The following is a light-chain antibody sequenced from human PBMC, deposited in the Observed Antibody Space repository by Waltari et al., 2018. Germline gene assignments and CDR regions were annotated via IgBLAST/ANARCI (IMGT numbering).Light chain of an antibody. CDR1: ALPKQA. J-gene: IGLJ2*01. Sequence: SYALTQPPPVSVSPGQTATITCSGDALPKQAFYWYQQRPGRAPVLVIYKDTERPSGIPERFSGSSSGTTVSLTLSGVQAEDEADYYCQTTDSSGIYSFGGGTKLTVL. CDR2: KDT. V-gene: IGLV3-25*03. CDR3: QTTDSSGIYS.